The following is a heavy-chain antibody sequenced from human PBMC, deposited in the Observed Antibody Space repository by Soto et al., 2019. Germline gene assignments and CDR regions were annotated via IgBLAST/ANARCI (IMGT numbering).Heavy chain of an antibody. Sequence: EVQLLESGGGLVQPGGSLRLSCAASGFTFSSYAMSWVRQAPGKGLEWVSAISGSGGSTYYADSVKGRFTISRDNSKNTRYLQMNSLRAEDTAVYYCAKDQLDILTGKGFDGYWGQGTLVTVSS. J-gene: IGHJ4*02. CDR3: AKDQLDILTGKGFDGY. CDR2: ISGSGGST. CDR1: GFTFSSYA. D-gene: IGHD3-9*01. V-gene: IGHV3-23*01.